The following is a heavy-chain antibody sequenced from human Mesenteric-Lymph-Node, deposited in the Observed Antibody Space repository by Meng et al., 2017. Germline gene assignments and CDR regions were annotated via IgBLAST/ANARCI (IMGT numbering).Heavy chain of an antibody. D-gene: IGHD1-26*01. CDR2: ISHSGSS. CDR1: GDSLSGSF. Sequence: SETLSLTCTVSGDSLSGSFWTWIRQPPGKGLEYIGSISHSGSSNYPSSLKSRVTISVDTSKNQLSLKLNSVTAADTAVYYCARDRGSWGQGTLVTVSS. V-gene: IGHV4-59*12. CDR3: ARDRGS. J-gene: IGHJ5*02.